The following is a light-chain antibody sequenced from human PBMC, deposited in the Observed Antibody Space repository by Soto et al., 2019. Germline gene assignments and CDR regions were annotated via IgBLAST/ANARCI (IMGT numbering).Light chain of an antibody. V-gene: IGLV2-14*01. J-gene: IGLJ2*01. Sequence: QSVLTQPASVSGSPGQSITISCTGTSSDVGSYNYVSWYQQHPGKAPKLMIYEVSNRPSGVSNRFSGSKSGNTASLTISGVQAEDEADYYCSSYTSSGTLLFGGGTKLTVL. CDR1: SSDVGSYNY. CDR2: EVS. CDR3: SSYTSSGTLL.